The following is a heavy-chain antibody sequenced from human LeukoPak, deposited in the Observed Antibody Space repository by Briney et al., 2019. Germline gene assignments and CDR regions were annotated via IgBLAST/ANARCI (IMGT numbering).Heavy chain of an antibody. CDR2: IYHSGNT. CDR3: AGSNYDNWFDP. Sequence: PSETLSLTCTVSGGSISSGSYYCGWIRQPPGKGLERIGSIYHSGNTYYNPSLKSRVTLSVDTSKNQFSLKLSSVTAADTAVYYCAGSNYDNWFDPWGQGTLVSVSS. CDR1: GGSISSGSYY. D-gene: IGHD3-10*01. V-gene: IGHV4-39*01. J-gene: IGHJ5*02.